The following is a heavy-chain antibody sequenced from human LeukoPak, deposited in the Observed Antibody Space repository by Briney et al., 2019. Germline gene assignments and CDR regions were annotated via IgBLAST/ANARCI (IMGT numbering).Heavy chain of an antibody. D-gene: IGHD1-26*01. V-gene: IGHV4-34*01. Sequence: KPSETLSLTCAVYGGSFSGYYWSWIRQPPGKGLEWIGEINHSGSTNYNPSLKSRVTISVDTSKNQFSLKLSSVTAADTAVYYCASGAARGAGKPTENYFDYWGQGTPVTVSS. J-gene: IGHJ4*02. CDR3: ASGAARGAGKPTENYFDY. CDR1: GGSFSGYY. CDR2: INHSGST.